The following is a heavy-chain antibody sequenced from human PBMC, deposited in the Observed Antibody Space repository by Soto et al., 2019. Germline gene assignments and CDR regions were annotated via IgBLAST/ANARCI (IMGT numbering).Heavy chain of an antibody. CDR1: GFTFSSYS. V-gene: IGHV3-21*01. Sequence: PGGSLRLSCATSGFTFSSYSMNWVRQAPGMGLEWVSSISSSSCYIYYADSVRGRFTISRDNAKNSLYLQINSLRAEDAAVYYCARDRLVAATSAPPYCYYGMDVWGQGTTVTVSS. D-gene: IGHD2-15*01. CDR2: ISSSSCYI. CDR3: ARDRLVAATSAPPYCYYGMDV. J-gene: IGHJ6*02.